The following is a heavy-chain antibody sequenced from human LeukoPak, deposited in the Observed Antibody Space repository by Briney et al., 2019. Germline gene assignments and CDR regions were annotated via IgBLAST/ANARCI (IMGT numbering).Heavy chain of an antibody. V-gene: IGHV4-59*01. Sequence: PSETLSLTCTVSGGSISSYYWSWIRQPPGKGLEWIGYIYYSGSTNYNPSLKSRVTISVDTSKNQFSLKLSSVTAADTAVYYCATMSEERFLEWLPYDAFDIWGQGTMVTVSS. J-gene: IGHJ3*02. CDR2: IYYSGST. CDR1: GGSISSYY. CDR3: ATMSEERFLEWLPYDAFDI. D-gene: IGHD3-3*01.